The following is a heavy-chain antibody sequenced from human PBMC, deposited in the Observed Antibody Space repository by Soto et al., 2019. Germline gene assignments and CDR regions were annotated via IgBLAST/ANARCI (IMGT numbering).Heavy chain of an antibody. Sequence: QAQLVQAGAEMKKSGASLKISCGASGYSLTGYYLHWLRQAPGQGLEWMGWLNPDSGEAIYALKFQGRVPMTRDTTSSTAYLEVWTLTSDDTAIYYCARGGYYDSGLYKRDLDVWAQGTFVTVSS. D-gene: IGHD3-22*01. CDR1: GYSLTGYY. CDR2: LNPDSGEA. J-gene: IGHJ3*01. CDR3: ARGGYYDSGLYKRDLDV. V-gene: IGHV1-2*02.